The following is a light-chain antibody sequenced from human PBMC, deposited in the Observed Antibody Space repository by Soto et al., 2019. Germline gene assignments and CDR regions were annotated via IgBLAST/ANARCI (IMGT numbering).Light chain of an antibody. V-gene: IGKV1-27*01. CDR3: QKYNTAPLT. J-gene: IGKJ5*01. CDR2: AAS. CDR1: HDISCY. Sequence: DIQMTQSPSSLSASVGDRVTITCRASHDISCYFARYQQKPGKVPKLLIYAASTLQSGDPSRFSDSGSGTDFTLTISSLQPEDVETYYCQKYNTAPLTFGEGTRLELK.